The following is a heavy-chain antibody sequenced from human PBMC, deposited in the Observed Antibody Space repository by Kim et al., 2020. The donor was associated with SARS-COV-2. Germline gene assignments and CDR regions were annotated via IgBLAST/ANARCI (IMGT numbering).Heavy chain of an antibody. J-gene: IGHJ3*02. CDR1: GGTFSSYA. Sequence: SVKVSCKASGGTFSSYAISWVRQAPGQGLEWMGGIIPIFGTANYAQKFQGRVTITADESTSTAYMELSSLRSEDTAVYYCARGRGLGTVTTEAFDIWGQGTMVTVSS. V-gene: IGHV1-69*13. CDR2: IIPIFGTA. CDR3: ARGRGLGTVTTEAFDI. D-gene: IGHD4-17*01.